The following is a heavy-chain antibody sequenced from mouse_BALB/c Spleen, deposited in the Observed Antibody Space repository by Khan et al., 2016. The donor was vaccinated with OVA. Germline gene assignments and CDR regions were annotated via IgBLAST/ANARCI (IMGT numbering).Heavy chain of an antibody. CDR1: GYTFTSYW. CDR2: IAPGSGSS. J-gene: IGHJ4*01. Sequence: DLVKPGASVKLSCKASGYTFTSYWINWIKQRPGQGLEWIGRIAPGSGSSSYNEMFKGKATLTLDTSSSTAYIQFSSLSSEDSAVYFCASGNYSGRTCYAMDYWGQGTSVTVSS. V-gene: IGHV1S41*01. CDR3: ASGNYSGRTCYAMDY. D-gene: IGHD1-1*01.